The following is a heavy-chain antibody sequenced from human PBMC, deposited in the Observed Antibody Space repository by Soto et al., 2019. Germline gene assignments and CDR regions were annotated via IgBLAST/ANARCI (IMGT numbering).Heavy chain of an antibody. V-gene: IGHV1-8*01. CDR2: MNPNSGNT. CDR3: ARVSSSITIFGVVTTRAPDY. D-gene: IGHD3-3*01. CDR1: GYTFTSCD. J-gene: IGHJ4*02. Sequence: ASVKVSCKASGYTFTSCDINWVRQATGQGLEWMGWMNPNSGNTGYAQKFQGRVTMTRNTSISTAYMELSSLRSEDTAVYYCARVSSSITIFGVVTTRAPDYWGQGTLVTVS.